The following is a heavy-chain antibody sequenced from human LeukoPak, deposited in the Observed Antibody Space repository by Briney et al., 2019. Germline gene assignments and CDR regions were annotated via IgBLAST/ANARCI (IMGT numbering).Heavy chain of an antibody. CDR3: ARLLRYFDWTHNGSFDC. Sequence: SVTVSCKASGGTFISYAISWVRQAPGQGLEWMGGIISIFGTANYAQKFQGRVTITADESTSTAYMELSSLRSEDTAVYYCARLLRYFDWTHNGSFDCWGQGTLVTVSS. D-gene: IGHD3-9*01. V-gene: IGHV1-69*01. CDR1: GGTFISYA. J-gene: IGHJ4*02. CDR2: IISIFGTA.